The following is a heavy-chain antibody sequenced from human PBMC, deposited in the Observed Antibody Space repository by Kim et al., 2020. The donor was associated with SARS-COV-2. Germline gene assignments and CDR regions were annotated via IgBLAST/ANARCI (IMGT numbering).Heavy chain of an antibody. V-gene: IGHV1-18*01. CDR2: ISAYNGNT. Sequence: ASVKVSCKASGYTFTSYGISWVRQAPGQGLEWMGWISAYNGNTNYAQKLQGRVTMTTDTSTSTAYMELRSLRSDDTAVYYCARVPSGERGYYDILTGYYYYYGMDVWGQGTTVTVSS. J-gene: IGHJ6*02. CDR1: GYTFTSYG. D-gene: IGHD3-9*01. CDR3: ARVPSGERGYYDILTGYYYYYGMDV.